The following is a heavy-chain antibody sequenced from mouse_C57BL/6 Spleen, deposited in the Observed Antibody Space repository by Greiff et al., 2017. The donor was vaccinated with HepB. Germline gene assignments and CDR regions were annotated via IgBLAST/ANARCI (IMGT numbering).Heavy chain of an antibody. CDR1: GYTFTSYW. CDR3: ARYPLHDYDAMDY. D-gene: IGHD2-4*01. CDR2: IDPSDSYT. Sequence: QVQLKQPGAELVRPGTSVKLSCKASGYTFTSYWMHWVKQRPGQGLEWIGVIDPSDSYTNYNQKFKGKATLTVDTSSSTAYMQLSSLTSEDSAVYYCARYPLHDYDAMDYWGQGTSVTVSS. V-gene: IGHV1-59*01. J-gene: IGHJ4*01.